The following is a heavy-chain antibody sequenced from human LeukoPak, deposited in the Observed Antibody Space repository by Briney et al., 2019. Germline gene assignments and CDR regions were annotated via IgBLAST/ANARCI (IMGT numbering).Heavy chain of an antibody. CDR1: GFTFSSYA. CDR2: IRSKAYGGTT. V-gene: IGHV3-49*04. D-gene: IGHD4-17*01. Sequence: GGSLRPSCAASGFTFSSYAMSWVHQAPGKGLEWVGFIRSKAYGGTTEYAASVKGRFTISRDDSKSIAYLQMNSLKTEDTAVYYCTGTTVTTVDYFDYWGQGTLVTVSS. J-gene: IGHJ4*02. CDR3: TGTTVTTVDYFDY.